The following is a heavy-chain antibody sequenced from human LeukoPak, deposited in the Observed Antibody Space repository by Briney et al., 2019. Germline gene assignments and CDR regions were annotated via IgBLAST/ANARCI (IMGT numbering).Heavy chain of an antibody. Sequence: ASETLSLTCTVSGGSISNYYWSWLRQPPGKGLVWLGYIYYSGTTNYNPSLKSRVTISVDTSKNQFSLKLSSVTAADTAVYYCARNYGSGSYYSFYYMDVWGKGTMVTVSS. CDR3: ARNYGSGSYYSFYYMDV. V-gene: IGHV4-59*01. CDR1: GGSISNYY. D-gene: IGHD3-10*01. CDR2: IYYSGTT. J-gene: IGHJ6*03.